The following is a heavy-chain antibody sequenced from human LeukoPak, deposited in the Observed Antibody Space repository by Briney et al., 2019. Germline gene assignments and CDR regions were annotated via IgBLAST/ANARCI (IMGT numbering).Heavy chain of an antibody. CDR2: ISAYNGNT. CDR1: GDTFTSYG. V-gene: IGHV1-18*01. Sequence: ASVKVSCKASGDTFTSYGISWLRQAPGQGLEWMGWISAYNGNTNYAQKLQGRVTMTTDTSTSTAYMELRSLRSDDTAVYYCARVPDIVVVVAPIDYWGQGTLVTVSS. CDR3: ARVPDIVVVVAPIDY. D-gene: IGHD2-15*01. J-gene: IGHJ4*02.